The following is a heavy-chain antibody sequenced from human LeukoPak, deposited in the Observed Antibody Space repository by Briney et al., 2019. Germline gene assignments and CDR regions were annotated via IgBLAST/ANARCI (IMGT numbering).Heavy chain of an antibody. CDR3: ARELEIYPREELRGPTGFDY. D-gene: IGHD1-7*01. V-gene: IGHV3-20*04. J-gene: IGHJ4*02. CDR2: INWNGGST. CDR1: GSTFDDYG. Sequence: PGGSLRLSCTASGSTFDDYGMSWVRQAPGKGLEWVSGINWNGGSTGYADSVKGRFTISRDNAKNSLYLQMNSLRAEDTALYYCARELEIYPREELRGPTGFDYWGQGTLVTVSS.